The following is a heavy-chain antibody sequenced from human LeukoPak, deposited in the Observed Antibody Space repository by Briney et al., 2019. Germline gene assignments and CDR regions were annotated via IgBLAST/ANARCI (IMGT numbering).Heavy chain of an antibody. CDR1: GFTFSDYN. CDR3: GVTTNYYYYMDV. Sequence: PGGSLRLSCAASGFTFSDYNMRWIRQAPGKGLEWVSSISRSGSTKYYADSVKGRFTISRDNSKNTLYLHMNTLRAEDTAVYYCGVTTNYYYYMDVWGKGTTVTISS. V-gene: IGHV3-11*04. D-gene: IGHD4-17*01. J-gene: IGHJ6*03. CDR2: ISRSGSTK.